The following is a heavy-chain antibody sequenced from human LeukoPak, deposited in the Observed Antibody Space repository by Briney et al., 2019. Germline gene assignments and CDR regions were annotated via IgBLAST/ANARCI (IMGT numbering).Heavy chain of an antibody. Sequence: SSETLSLTCTVSGGSISSYYWSWIRQPPGKGLEWIGYIYYSGSTKYKPSLKSRVTISVDTSKNQFTLKLSSVTAADTAVYYCARQAWLLDYWGPGTLVTVAS. CDR3: ARQAWLLDY. CDR2: IYYSGST. CDR1: GGSISSYY. J-gene: IGHJ4*02. D-gene: IGHD5-12*01. V-gene: IGHV4-59*08.